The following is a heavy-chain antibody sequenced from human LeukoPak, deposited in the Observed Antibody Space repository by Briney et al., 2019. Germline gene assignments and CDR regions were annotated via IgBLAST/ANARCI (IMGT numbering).Heavy chain of an antibody. V-gene: IGHV3-9*01. D-gene: IGHD3-9*01. CDR1: GFTFDDYA. CDR3: AREEDILTGYPLRHYGMDV. CDR2: ISWNSGSI. Sequence: QPGGSLRLSRAASGFTFDDYAMHWVRQAPGKGLGWVSGISWNSGSIGYADSVKGRFTISRDNAKNSLYLQMNSLRAEDTAVYYCAREEDILTGYPLRHYGMDVWGQGTTVTVSS. J-gene: IGHJ6*02.